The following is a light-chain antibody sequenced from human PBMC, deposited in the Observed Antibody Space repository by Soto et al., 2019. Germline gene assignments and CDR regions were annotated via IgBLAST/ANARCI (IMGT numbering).Light chain of an antibody. CDR3: SSYTTSSTVV. CDR1: SSDVGGYNF. Sequence: ALAQPASVFGSPGQSITFSCTGTSSDVGGYNFVSWYQQHPGKAPKLMIYEVSSRPSGVSNRFSGSKSGNTASLTISGLQPEDEADYYCSSYTTSSTVVFGTGTKVTVL. J-gene: IGLJ1*01. CDR2: EVS. V-gene: IGLV2-14*03.